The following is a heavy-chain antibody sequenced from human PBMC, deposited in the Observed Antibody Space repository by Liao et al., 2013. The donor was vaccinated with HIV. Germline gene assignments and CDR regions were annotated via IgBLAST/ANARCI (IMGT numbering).Heavy chain of an antibody. V-gene: IGHV4-30-2*01. CDR1: GASISSGGYS. CDR3: ARDRNFQH. Sequence: QLQLQESGSGLVRPSQTLSLTCAVSGASISSGGYSWSWIRQPPGKGLEWIGYIYHSGSTYYNPSVKSRVSMSVDRSKNQFSLKLSSVTAADTAVYYCARDRNFQHWGQGTLVTVSS. CDR2: IYHSGST. J-gene: IGHJ1*01.